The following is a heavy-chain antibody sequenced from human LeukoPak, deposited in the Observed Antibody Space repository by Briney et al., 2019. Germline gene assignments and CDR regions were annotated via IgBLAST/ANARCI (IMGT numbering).Heavy chain of an antibody. CDR3: AKDLLGYCSGGSCSAEGSDAFDI. J-gene: IGHJ3*02. CDR1: GFTFSRYG. V-gene: IGHV3-74*01. D-gene: IGHD2-15*01. CDR2: VKTDGRTT. Sequence: HAGGSLRLSCAAAGFTFSRYGMHWVRQAPGKGLVWVSHVKTDGRTTHYADSVKGRFTISRDNSKNTLYLQMNSLRAEDTAVYYCAKDLLGYCSGGSCSAEGSDAFDIWGQGTMVTVSS.